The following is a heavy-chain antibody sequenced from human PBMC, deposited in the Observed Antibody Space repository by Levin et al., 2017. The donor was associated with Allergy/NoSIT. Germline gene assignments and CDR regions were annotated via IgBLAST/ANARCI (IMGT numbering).Heavy chain of an antibody. J-gene: IGHJ6*04. CDR2: IYYSGST. CDR1: GGSVSSGSYY. D-gene: IGHD3-9*01. CDR3: ASILRYFDWPPLDV. Sequence: SQTLSLTCTVSGGSVSSGSYYWSWIRQPPGKGLEWIGYIYYSGSTNYNPSLKSRVTISVDTSKNQFSLKLSSVTAADTAVYYCASILRYFDWPPLDVWGKGTTVTVSS. V-gene: IGHV4-61*01.